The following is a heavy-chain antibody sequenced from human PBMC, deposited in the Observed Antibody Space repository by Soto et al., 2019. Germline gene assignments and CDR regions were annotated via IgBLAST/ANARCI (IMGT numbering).Heavy chain of an antibody. CDR3: ARPWGHYYYYYYMDV. Sequence: EVQLVESGGGLVKPGGSLRLSCAASGFTFSSYSMNWVRQAPGKGLEWVSSISSSSSYIYYADSVKGRFTISRDNAKNSLYLQMNSLRAEDTAVYYCARPWGHYYYYYYMDVWGTGTTVTVSS. V-gene: IGHV3-21*01. CDR2: ISSSSSYI. CDR1: GFTFSSYS. J-gene: IGHJ6*03. D-gene: IGHD7-27*01.